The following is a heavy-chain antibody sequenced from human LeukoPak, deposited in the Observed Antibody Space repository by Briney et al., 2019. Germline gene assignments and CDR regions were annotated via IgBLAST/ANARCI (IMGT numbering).Heavy chain of an antibody. Sequence: PSETLSLTCTVSGYSISSGYYWGWIRQPPGKGLEWIGSIYHSGSTYYNPSLKSRVTISVDTSKNQFSLKLSSVTAADTAVYYCARPGARSGSYPPWGQGTLVTVSS. CDR3: ARPGARSGSYPP. CDR2: IYHSGST. V-gene: IGHV4-38-2*02. D-gene: IGHD3-10*01. J-gene: IGHJ4*02. CDR1: GYSISSGYY.